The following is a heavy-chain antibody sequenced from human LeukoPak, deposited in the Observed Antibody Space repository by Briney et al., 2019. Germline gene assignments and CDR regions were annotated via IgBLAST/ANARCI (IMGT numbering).Heavy chain of an antibody. Sequence: GSLRLSCAASGFTFSSYGMHWVRRAPGKGLEWVAFIRYDGSNKYYADSVKGRFTISRDNSKNTLYLQMNSLRAEDTAVYYCARARYDFWSGYYDYWGQGTLVTVSS. CDR2: IRYDGSNK. J-gene: IGHJ4*02. CDR3: ARARYDFWSGYYDY. CDR1: GFTFSSYG. V-gene: IGHV3-30*02. D-gene: IGHD3-3*01.